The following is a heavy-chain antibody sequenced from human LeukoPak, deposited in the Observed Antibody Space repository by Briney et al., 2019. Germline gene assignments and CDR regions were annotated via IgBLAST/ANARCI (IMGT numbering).Heavy chain of an antibody. Sequence: GGSLRLSCAASGFTFSSYAMSWVRQAPGKGLEWVGRIKSKTDGGTTDYAAPVKGRFTISRDDSKNTLYLQMNSLKTEDTAVYYCTTDKAIVVVTLTSDYWGQGTLVTVSS. V-gene: IGHV3-15*01. D-gene: IGHD3-22*01. CDR3: TTDKAIVVVTLTSDY. CDR2: IKSKTDGGTT. J-gene: IGHJ4*02. CDR1: GFTFSSYA.